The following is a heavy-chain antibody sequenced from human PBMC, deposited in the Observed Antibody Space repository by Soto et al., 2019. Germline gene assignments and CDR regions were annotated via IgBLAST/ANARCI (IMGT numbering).Heavy chain of an antibody. CDR3: ARHDSTGYYVYFDY. Sequence: SETLSLTCTVDSISTYYWNLIRQTPGKGLEWIGYIYYLGRTNYNRSLKSRVTISIDMSKNQFSLRLNSVTAADTAVYYCARHDSTGYYVYFDYWGQGTLVTVSS. J-gene: IGHJ4*02. CDR2: IYYLGRT. D-gene: IGHD3-22*01. V-gene: IGHV4-59*01. CDR1: SISTYY.